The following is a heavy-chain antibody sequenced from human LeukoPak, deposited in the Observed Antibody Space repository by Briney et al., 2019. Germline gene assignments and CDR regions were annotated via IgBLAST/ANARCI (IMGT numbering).Heavy chain of an antibody. D-gene: IGHD6-19*01. V-gene: IGHV4-59*12. CDR3: ARAIGIAVAGSWYFDL. CDR1: GGSISSYY. J-gene: IGHJ2*01. Sequence: SETLSLTCTVSGGSISSYYWSWIRQPPGKGLEWIGSIYYSGSTYYNPSLKSRVTISVDTSKNQFSLKLSSVTAADTAVYYCARAIGIAVAGSWYFDLWGRGTLVTVSS. CDR2: IYYSGST.